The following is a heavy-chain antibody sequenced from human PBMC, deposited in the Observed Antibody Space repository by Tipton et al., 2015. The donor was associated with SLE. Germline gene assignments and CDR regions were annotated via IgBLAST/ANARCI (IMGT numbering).Heavy chain of an antibody. Sequence: QLVQSGAEVKKPGASVKVSCKASGYTFTGYYMDWVRRAPGQGLEWMGRINPHSGDTKYAQKFQGRVTMTTDTSIRTAYMELSSLRADDTAVYYCARDYGDTRSYYYYGMDVWGQGTPVTVSS. V-gene: IGHV1-2*06. D-gene: IGHD4/OR15-4a*01. J-gene: IGHJ6*02. CDR2: INPHSGDT. CDR1: GYTFTGYY. CDR3: ARDYGDTRSYYYYGMDV.